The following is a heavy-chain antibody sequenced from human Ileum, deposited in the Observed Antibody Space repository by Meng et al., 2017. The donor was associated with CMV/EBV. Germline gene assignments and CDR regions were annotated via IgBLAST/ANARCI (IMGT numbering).Heavy chain of an antibody. J-gene: IGHJ4*02. CDR3: ARDLTNKWFYY. D-gene: IGHD1-26*01. CDR1: GDPISSGSHS. V-gene: IGHV4-39*07. Sequence: QMPLQESCPGLVKPAETLSLTCTASGDPISSGSHSWAWLRQPPGKRLEWIGSMYFSGIADYNPSLKSRVTISLHATQKQFSLRLTSVTAADSAVYFCARDLTNKWFYYWGQGTLVTVSS. CDR2: MYFSGIA.